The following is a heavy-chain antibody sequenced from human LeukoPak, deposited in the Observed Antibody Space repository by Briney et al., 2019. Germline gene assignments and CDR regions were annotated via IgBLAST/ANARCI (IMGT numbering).Heavy chain of an antibody. CDR2: ISSSSSYI. CDR1: GFTFSSYN. V-gene: IGHV3-21*03. D-gene: IGHD5-18*01. CDR3: ARDRSTNSYAEYFFDY. J-gene: IGHJ4*02. Sequence: GGSLRLSCAASGFTFSSYNMNWVRQAPGKGLEWVSSISSSSSYIYYADSVKGRFAISRDNARSSLYLQMNSLRAEDTAVYYCARDRSTNSYAEYFFDYWVQGTLVTVSS.